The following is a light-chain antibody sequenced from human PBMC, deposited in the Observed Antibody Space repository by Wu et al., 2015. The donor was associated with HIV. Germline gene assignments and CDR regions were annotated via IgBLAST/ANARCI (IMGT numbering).Light chain of an antibody. Sequence: SCRASQSVSSGYLAWYQXKPGQVSQTPHLCCIQQGHWHPDRFTGSGSGTDFALTISRLEPEDFAVYYCQQYANSPLTFGGGTKVEIK. CDR3: QQYANSPLT. V-gene: IGKV3-20*01. J-gene: IGKJ4*01. CDR1: QSVSSGY. CDR2: CI.